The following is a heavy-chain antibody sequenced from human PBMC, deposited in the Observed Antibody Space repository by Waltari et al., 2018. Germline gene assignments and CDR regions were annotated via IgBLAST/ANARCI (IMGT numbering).Heavy chain of an antibody. V-gene: IGHV4-38-2*02. Sequence: HVQLQESGPGLVKPSETLSLTCTVSGYSISSGYYWGWIRQPPGKGLEWIGSIYHSGSPDYNPSLKSRVTISVDTSKNQFSLKLISVTAADTAVYYCARVPVGYCSSTSCPDNWFDPWGQGTLVTVSS. D-gene: IGHD2-2*01. J-gene: IGHJ5*02. CDR3: ARVPVGYCSSTSCPDNWFDP. CDR2: IYHSGSP. CDR1: GYSISSGYY.